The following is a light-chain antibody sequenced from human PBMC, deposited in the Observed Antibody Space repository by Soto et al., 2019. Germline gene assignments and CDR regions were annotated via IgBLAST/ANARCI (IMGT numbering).Light chain of an antibody. Sequence: QSVLTQPPSASGTPGQRVTISCSGSSSNIGSNTVNWYQQLPGTAPKLLIYRNNQRPSGVPDRFSGSKSGTSASLAISGLQSEDGADYYCAAWDDSLNGVLFGGGTKLTVL. J-gene: IGLJ2*01. CDR1: SSNIGSNT. CDR3: AAWDDSLNGVL. CDR2: RNN. V-gene: IGLV1-44*01.